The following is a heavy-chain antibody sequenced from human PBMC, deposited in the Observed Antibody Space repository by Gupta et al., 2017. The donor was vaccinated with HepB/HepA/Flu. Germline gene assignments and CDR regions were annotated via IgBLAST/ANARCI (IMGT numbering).Heavy chain of an antibody. CDR2: ISYDGSNK. V-gene: IGHV3-30-3*01. J-gene: IGHJ4*02. Sequence: QVQLVESGGGVVQPGRSLRLSCAASGFTFSRYAMHWVRQAPGKGLEWVAVISYDGSNKYYADSVKGRFTISRDNSKNTLYLQMNSLRAEDTAVYYCAREPLIAAAGLRYWGQGTLVTVSS. D-gene: IGHD6-13*01. CDR1: GFTFSRYA. CDR3: AREPLIAAAGLRY.